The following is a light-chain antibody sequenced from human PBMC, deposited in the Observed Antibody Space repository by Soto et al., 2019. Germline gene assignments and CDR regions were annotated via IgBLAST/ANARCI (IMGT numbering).Light chain of an antibody. CDR3: QQYGSSPLT. Sequence: EIVLTQSPGTLSLSPGERATLSCRASQSVSSSYLAWYQQKPGQAPRLLIYGASSRATGIPDRFSGSGSGTDFNITISSLEPEDFAVYYCQQYGSSPLTFGGGTKVEIK. CDR1: QSVSSSY. J-gene: IGKJ4*01. CDR2: GAS. V-gene: IGKV3-20*01.